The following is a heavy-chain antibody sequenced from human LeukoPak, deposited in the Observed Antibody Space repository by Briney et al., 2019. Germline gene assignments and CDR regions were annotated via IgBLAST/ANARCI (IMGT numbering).Heavy chain of an antibody. J-gene: IGHJ4*02. CDR2: IYPGDSYT. CDR3: ARQWDLLSRPFDY. V-gene: IGHV5-51*01. D-gene: IGHD2/OR15-2a*01. Sequence: PGESLKISCEGSGYSFTSYWIGWVRQMPGKGLEWMGIIYPGDSYTRYSPSFQGQVTISADKSISTAYLQWSSLKASDTAMYYCARQWDLLSRPFDYWGQGTLVTVSS. CDR1: GYSFTSYW.